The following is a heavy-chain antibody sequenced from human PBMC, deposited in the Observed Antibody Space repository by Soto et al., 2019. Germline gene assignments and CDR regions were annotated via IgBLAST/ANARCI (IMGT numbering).Heavy chain of an antibody. CDR1: GYTFTSYD. CDR3: ATDQGSHPKNSSGYYYYGMDV. V-gene: IGHV1-24*01. CDR2: FDPEDGET. J-gene: IGHJ6*02. Sequence: ASVKVSCKASGYTFTSYDINWVRQAPGKGLEWMGGFDPEDGETIYAQKFQGRVTMTEDTSTDTAYMELSSLRSEDTAVYYCATDQGSHPKNSSGYYYYGMDVWGQGTTVTVSS. D-gene: IGHD6-19*01.